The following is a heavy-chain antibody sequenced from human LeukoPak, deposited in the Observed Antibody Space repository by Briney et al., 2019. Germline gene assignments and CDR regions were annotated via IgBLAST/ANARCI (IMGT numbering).Heavy chain of an antibody. Sequence: GGSLRLSCAASGFTFDDYAMHWFRQAPGKGLECVSAISWNSGSIGYADSAKGRFTISRDNAKNSLYLQMNSLRAEDTALYYCTKDNYDFWSGYSTFDPWGQGTLVTVSS. V-gene: IGHV3-9*01. CDR1: GFTFDDYA. D-gene: IGHD3-3*01. CDR3: TKDNYDFWSGYSTFDP. CDR2: ISWNSGSI. J-gene: IGHJ5*02.